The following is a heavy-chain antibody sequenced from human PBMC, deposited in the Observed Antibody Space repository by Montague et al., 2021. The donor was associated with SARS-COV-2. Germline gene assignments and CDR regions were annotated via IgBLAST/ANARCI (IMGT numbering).Heavy chain of an antibody. CDR1: GVSFSGYY. CDR3: TRGPVFSNSWYSLPTLDQRPSWYFDL. D-gene: IGHD6-13*01. Sequence: SETLSPTCAVYGVSFSGYYWSWIRQAPGKGLEWIGEINHSGRTXXXPSXXXRVTISVDTSTNQFSLKLNSVTAADTAVYSCTRGPVFSNSWYSLPTLDQRPSWYFDLWGRGTLVIVSS. CDR2: INHSGRT. V-gene: IGHV4-34*01. J-gene: IGHJ2*01.